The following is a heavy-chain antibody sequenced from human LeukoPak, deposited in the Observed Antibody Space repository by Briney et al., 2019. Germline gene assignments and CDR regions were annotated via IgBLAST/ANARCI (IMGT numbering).Heavy chain of an antibody. CDR3: ARVLQNYYHLDV. J-gene: IGHJ6*03. CDR1: GVSINSHY. V-gene: IGHV4-59*11. CDR2: IYDSGSA. D-gene: IGHD3-3*01. Sequence: PSETLSLTCTVSGVSINSHYWSWIRQPPGEGLEWIGFIYDSGSANYKSSLESRVTMTVDTSKNQFSLKLNSVTAADTAVYYCARVLQNYYHLDVWGKGTTVTVSS.